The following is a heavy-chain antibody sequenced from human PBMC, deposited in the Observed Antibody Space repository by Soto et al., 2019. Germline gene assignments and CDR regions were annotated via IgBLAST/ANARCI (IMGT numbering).Heavy chain of an antibody. CDR3: AREGLIPGTTYYYYGMDV. J-gene: IGHJ6*02. Sequence: QVQLQESGPGLVKPSETLSLTCTVSGGSISSYYWSWIRQPPGKGLEWIGYISYSGSTNYNPSLKSRVSISVDTSKNQFSLKLSSVTAADTAVYYCAREGLIPGTTYYYYGMDVWGQGTTGTVSS. CDR1: GGSISSYY. D-gene: IGHD1-7*01. V-gene: IGHV4-59*01. CDR2: ISYSGST.